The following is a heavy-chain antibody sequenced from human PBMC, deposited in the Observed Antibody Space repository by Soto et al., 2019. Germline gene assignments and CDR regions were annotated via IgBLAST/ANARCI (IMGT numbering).Heavy chain of an antibody. Sequence: LSCAASGFTFSNSAMSWVRQVPGKGLEWAAGISSGGGHTNYADSVKGRFTISRDNFKDTLYLQMNSLRAEDTALYYCAKVQEFCGYNCYTVDSWGQGALVTVSS. CDR1: GFTFSNSA. CDR3: AKVQEFCGYNCYTVDS. CDR2: ISSGGGHT. J-gene: IGHJ4*02. V-gene: IGHV3-23*01. D-gene: IGHD2-21*02.